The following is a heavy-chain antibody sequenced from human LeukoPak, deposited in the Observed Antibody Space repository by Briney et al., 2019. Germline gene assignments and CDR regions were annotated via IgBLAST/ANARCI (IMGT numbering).Heavy chain of an antibody. V-gene: IGHV4-59*01. CDR1: GGSISSYY. CDR2: IYYSGST. J-gene: IGHJ4*02. D-gene: IGHD3-10*01. Sequence: PSETLSLTCTVSGGSISSYYWSWIRQPPGKGLEWIGYIYYSGSTNYNPSLKSRVTISVDTSKNQFSLKLSSVTAADTAVYYCARVGYGSGSYYNAWYFDYWGQGTLVTVSS. CDR3: ARVGYGSGSYYNAWYFDY.